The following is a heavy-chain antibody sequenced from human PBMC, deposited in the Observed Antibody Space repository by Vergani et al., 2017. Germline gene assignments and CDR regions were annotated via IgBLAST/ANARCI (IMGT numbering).Heavy chain of an antibody. V-gene: IGHV3-66*02. CDR1: GFTVSSNY. J-gene: IGHJ3*02. Sequence: EVQLVESGGGLVQPGGSLRLSCAASGFTVSSNYMSWVRQAPGKGLEWVSVIYSGGSTYYADSVKGRFTISRDNSKNTLYLQMNSLRAEDTAVYYCARAGGDSSGYSDAFDIWGQGTMVTVSS. D-gene: IGHD3-22*01. CDR2: IYSGGST. CDR3: ARAGGDSSGYSDAFDI.